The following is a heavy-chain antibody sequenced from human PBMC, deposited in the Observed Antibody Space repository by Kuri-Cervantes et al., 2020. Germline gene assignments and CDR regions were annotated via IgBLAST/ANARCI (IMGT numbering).Heavy chain of an antibody. D-gene: IGHD2/OR15-2a*01. Sequence: GSLRLSCAVSGGSIRTSNWWSRVRQPPGKGLEWIGEIYHSGSTNYNPSLKSRVTISIDKPENQFSLKLTSVTAANTAVYYCARDGYFESFIDYWGQGTLVTVSS. V-gene: IGHV4-4*02. CDR3: ARDGYFESFIDY. CDR1: GGSIRTSNW. CDR2: IYHSGST. J-gene: IGHJ4*02.